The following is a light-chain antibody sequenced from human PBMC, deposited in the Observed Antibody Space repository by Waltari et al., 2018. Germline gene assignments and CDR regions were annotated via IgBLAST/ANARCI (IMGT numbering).Light chain of an antibody. CDR2: DAS. CDR3: QQRSRWPT. V-gene: IGKV3-11*01. J-gene: IGKJ4*01. Sequence: EIVLTQSPATLSLSPGERATLSCRASQSIDTYLAWYQHKPGQAPRLLIYDASNRATGIPARFTGSGYGTDFTLTISSLEPEDFAVYYCQQRSRWPTFGGGTKVEIK. CDR1: QSIDTY.